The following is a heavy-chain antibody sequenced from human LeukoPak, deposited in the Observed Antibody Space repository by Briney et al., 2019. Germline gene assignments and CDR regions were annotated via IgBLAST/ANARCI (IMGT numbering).Heavy chain of an antibody. D-gene: IGHD6-13*01. CDR3: ASPGYSSSWYEIGGFDP. CDR2: INHSGST. CDR1: GGSFSGYY. Sequence: SETLSLTCAVYGGSFSGYYWSWIRQPPGKGLEWIGEINHSGSTNYNPSLKSRVTISVDTSKNQFSLKLSSVTAADTAVYYCASPGYSSSWYEIGGFDPWGQGTLVTVSS. V-gene: IGHV4-34*01. J-gene: IGHJ5*02.